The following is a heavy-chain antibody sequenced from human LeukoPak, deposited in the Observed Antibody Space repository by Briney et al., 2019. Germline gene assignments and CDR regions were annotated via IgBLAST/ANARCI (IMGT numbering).Heavy chain of an antibody. V-gene: IGHV3-30*18. CDR1: GLTFSSYG. J-gene: IGHJ4*02. CDR2: MSKDGSNK. Sequence: GGSLRLSCAASGLTFSSYGMHWVRQAPGKGPEWVAVMSKDGSNKYYADSVKGRFTISRDNSKNTLYLQMNSLRAEDTAVYYCAKDDTDSSSARFDYWGQGTLVTVSS. D-gene: IGHD6-6*01. CDR3: AKDDTDSSSARFDY.